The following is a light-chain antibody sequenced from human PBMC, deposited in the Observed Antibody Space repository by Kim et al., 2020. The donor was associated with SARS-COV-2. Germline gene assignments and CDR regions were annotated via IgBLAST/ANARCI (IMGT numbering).Light chain of an antibody. V-gene: IGLV3-19*01. CDR3: NSRDSSGNRWV. CDR1: SLRHYY. J-gene: IGLJ3*02. CDR2: AKN. Sequence: ALGQTVRSTCQGDSLRHYYATWYQQKPGQAPVIIFYAKNRRPSGIPDRFSGSSSGNTASLAITGAQAEDEADYYCNSRDSSGNRWVFGGGTQLTVL.